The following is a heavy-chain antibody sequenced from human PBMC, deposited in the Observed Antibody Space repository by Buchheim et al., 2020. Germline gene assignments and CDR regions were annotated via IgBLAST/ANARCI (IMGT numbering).Heavy chain of an antibody. J-gene: IGHJ4*02. Sequence: QVQLVESGGGVVQPGRSLRLSCAASGFTFSSYGMHWVRQAPGKGLEWVAVISYDGSNKYYADSVKGRFTISRDNSKNTLYLHMNSLRAEDTAVYYCAKDFLLAGYSSGWYFDYWGQGTL. D-gene: IGHD6-19*01. CDR2: ISYDGSNK. CDR1: GFTFSSYG. CDR3: AKDFLLAGYSSGWYFDY. V-gene: IGHV3-30*18.